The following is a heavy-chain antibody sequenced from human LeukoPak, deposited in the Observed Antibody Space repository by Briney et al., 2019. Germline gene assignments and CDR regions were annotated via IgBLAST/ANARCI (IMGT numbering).Heavy chain of an antibody. CDR2: MNPNSVNT. J-gene: IGHJ6*02. Sequence: ASVKVSCKASGYTFSSYDNNWVRQATGQGLEWMGWMNPNSVNTGYAQKFQGRVTMTRNTSISTVYMELSSLRSEDTAVYYCARGVAVAGRYGMDVWGQGATVTVSS. CDR3: ARGVAVAGRYGMDV. CDR1: GYTFSSYD. V-gene: IGHV1-8*01. D-gene: IGHD6-19*01.